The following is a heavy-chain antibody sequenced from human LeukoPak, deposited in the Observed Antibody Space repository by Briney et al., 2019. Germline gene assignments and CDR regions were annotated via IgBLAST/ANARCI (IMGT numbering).Heavy chain of an antibody. J-gene: IGHJ3*02. CDR2: IYYSGST. CDR1: GGSISSYY. Sequence: SETLSLTCTVSGGSISSYYWSWIRQSPGKGLEWIGYIYYSGSTNYNPSLKSRVTISVDASKNQFSLKLSSVTAADTAVYYCGGEQRITIFGVVPLDAFDIWGQGTMVTVSS. D-gene: IGHD3-3*01. V-gene: IGHV4-59*12. CDR3: GGEQRITIFGVVPLDAFDI.